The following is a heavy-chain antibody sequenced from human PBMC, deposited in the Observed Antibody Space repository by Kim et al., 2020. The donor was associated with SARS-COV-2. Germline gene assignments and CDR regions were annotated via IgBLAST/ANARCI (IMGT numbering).Heavy chain of an antibody. CDR2: IIPIFGTA. Sequence: SVKVSCKASGGTFSSYAISWVRQAPGQGLEWMGGIIPIFGTANYAQKFQGRVTITADEPTSTAYMELSSLRSEDTAVYYCAVGYCSSTSCYVQPLDYWGQGTLVTVSS. CDR3: AVGYCSSTSCYVQPLDY. CDR1: GGTFSSYA. V-gene: IGHV1-69*13. J-gene: IGHJ4*02. D-gene: IGHD2-2*01.